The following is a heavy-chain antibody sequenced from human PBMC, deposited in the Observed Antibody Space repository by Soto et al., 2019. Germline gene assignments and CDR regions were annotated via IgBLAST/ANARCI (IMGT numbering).Heavy chain of an antibody. CDR3: AREGLYYDFWSVPPGMDV. CDR2: INAGNGNT. CDR1: GYTFTSYA. D-gene: IGHD3-3*01. J-gene: IGHJ6*04. V-gene: IGHV1-3*01. Sequence: QVQLVQSGAEVKKPGASVKVSCKASGYTFTSYAMHWVRQAPGQRLEWMGWINAGNGNTKYSQKFQGRVTITRDTSAITAYMELSSRRSEDTAVYYCAREGLYYDFWSVPPGMDVWGKGTTVTVSS.